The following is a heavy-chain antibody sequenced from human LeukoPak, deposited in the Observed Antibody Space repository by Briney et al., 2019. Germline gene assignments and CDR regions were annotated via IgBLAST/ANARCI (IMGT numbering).Heavy chain of an antibody. CDR3: ARESYCSSTSCYSDYYYYGMDV. CDR2: ISAYNGNT. J-gene: IGHJ6*02. D-gene: IGHD2-2*01. V-gene: IGHV1-18*01. Sequence: ASVKVSCKASGYTFTSYGISWVRQAPGQGLEWMGWISAYNGNTNYAQKLQGRVTMTTDTSTSTAYMELRSLRSDDTAVYYCARESYCSSTSCYSDYYYYGMDVWGQGTRVTVSS. CDR1: GYTFTSYG.